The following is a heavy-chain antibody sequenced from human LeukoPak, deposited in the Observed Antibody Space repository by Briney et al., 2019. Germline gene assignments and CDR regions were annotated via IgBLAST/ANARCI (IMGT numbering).Heavy chain of an antibody. CDR1: GFTFSSYS. V-gene: IGHV3-48*01. D-gene: IGHD3-16*01. CDR2: ISSSSSTI. CDR3: ARVAATPFYVDYYMDV. Sequence: GGSLSLSCAASGFTFSSYSMNWVRQAPGKGLEWVSYISSSSSTIYYADSVKGRFTISRDNAKNSLYLQMNSLRAEDTAVYYCARVAATPFYVDYYMDVWGKGTTVTVSS. J-gene: IGHJ6*03.